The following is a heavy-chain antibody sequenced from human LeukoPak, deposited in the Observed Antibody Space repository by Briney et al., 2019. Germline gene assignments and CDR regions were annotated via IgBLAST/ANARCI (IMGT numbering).Heavy chain of an antibody. CDR1: GFSFSTYD. Sequence: GGSLRLSCAASGFSFSTYDMHWVRQAPGKGLEWVSVIYSGGSTYYADSVKGRFTISRDNSKNTLYLQMNSLRAEDTAVYYCARDLGSGRTDYWGQGTLVTVSS. CDR3: ARDLGSGRTDY. J-gene: IGHJ4*02. CDR2: IYSGGST. V-gene: IGHV3-53*01. D-gene: IGHD6-19*01.